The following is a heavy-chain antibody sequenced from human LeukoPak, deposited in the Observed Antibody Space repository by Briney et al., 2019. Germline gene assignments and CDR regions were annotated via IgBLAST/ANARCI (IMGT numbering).Heavy chain of an antibody. D-gene: IGHD3-3*01. J-gene: IGHJ4*02. CDR3: ARVGLFGVVDYFDY. CDR1: GDSFGYYY. CDR2: IFKSGTI. V-gene: IGHV4-59*01. Sequence: SETLSLTCTVSGDSFGYYYWTWIRQPPGKGLEWIAHIFKSGTITYSSSLQSRVTMSIDMSNNQFSLQLSSVTAADTAVYYCARVGLFGVVDYFDYWGQGALVIVSS.